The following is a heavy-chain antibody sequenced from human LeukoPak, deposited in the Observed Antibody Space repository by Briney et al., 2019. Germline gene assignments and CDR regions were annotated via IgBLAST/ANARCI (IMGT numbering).Heavy chain of an antibody. Sequence: GGSLRLSCAASGFTFDDYAMHWVRQAPGKGLVWVSRVNSDGSITTYADSVKGRFTISRDNAKNTLYLQMNSLRAEDTAVYYCARPGDGFDYWGQGTLVTVSS. CDR2: VNSDGSIT. J-gene: IGHJ4*02. V-gene: IGHV3-74*01. D-gene: IGHD3-10*01. CDR3: ARPGDGFDY. CDR1: GFTFDDYA.